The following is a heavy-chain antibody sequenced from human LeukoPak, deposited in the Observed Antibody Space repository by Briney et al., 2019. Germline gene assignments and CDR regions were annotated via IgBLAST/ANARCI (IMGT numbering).Heavy chain of an antibody. V-gene: IGHV4-34*01. CDR3: ARVGTMVRIDY. J-gene: IGHJ4*02. D-gene: IGHD3-10*01. CDR1: SRSFSGYY. Sequence: SETLSLTCALYSRSFSGYYWSWIRQPPGKGLEWIGEINHSGSTNYHPSLKSRVTLSLDTSQKQFSLKIGSVTAADTALFYCARVGTMVRIDYWVRGGLVSVCS. CDR2: INHSGST.